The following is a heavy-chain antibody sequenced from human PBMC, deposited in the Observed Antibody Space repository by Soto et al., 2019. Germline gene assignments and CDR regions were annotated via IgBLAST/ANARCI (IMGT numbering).Heavy chain of an antibody. D-gene: IGHD4-17*01. J-gene: IGHJ4*02. CDR1: GFTVSSNY. Sequence: EVQLVESGGGLIQPGGSLRLSCAASGFTVSSNYMSWVRLAPGKGLEWVSVIYSGGSTYYADSVKGRFTISRDNSKNTVYLQMNSLRAEDTAVYYCASLTYTVTKRGVWGQGTLVTVSS. V-gene: IGHV3-53*01. CDR3: ASLTYTVTKRGV. CDR2: IYSGGST.